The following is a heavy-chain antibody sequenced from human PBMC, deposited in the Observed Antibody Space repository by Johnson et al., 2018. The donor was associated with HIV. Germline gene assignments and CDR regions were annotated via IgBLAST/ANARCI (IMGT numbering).Heavy chain of an antibody. CDR1: GFTFSSYD. J-gene: IGHJ3*02. CDR3: ARGKGAAAAEAFDI. CDR2: IGPAGDT. V-gene: IGHV3-13*01. Sequence: VQLVESGGGLVQPGGSLRLSCAASGFTFSSYDMHWVRQATGKGLEWVSAIGPAGDTYYPGSVKGRFTISRENAKNSLYLQMNSLRAGDTAVYYCARGKGAAAAEAFDIWGQGTMVTVSS. D-gene: IGHD6-13*01.